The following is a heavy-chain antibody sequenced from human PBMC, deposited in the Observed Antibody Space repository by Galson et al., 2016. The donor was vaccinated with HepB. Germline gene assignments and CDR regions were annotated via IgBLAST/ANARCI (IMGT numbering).Heavy chain of an antibody. D-gene: IGHD3-10*01. V-gene: IGHV4-39*07. CDR1: GGSINNTNFF. CDR3: ARDLGGGAHFRALPY. J-gene: IGHJ4*02. Sequence: SETLSLTCTVSGGSINNTNFFWGWIRQPPGKGLEWLATIYYNGLTSYNPSLQSRVTISLDTSKSHFSLNLTSVTAADTAVYYCARDLGGGAHFRALPYWGQGILVTVSS. CDR2: IYYNGLT.